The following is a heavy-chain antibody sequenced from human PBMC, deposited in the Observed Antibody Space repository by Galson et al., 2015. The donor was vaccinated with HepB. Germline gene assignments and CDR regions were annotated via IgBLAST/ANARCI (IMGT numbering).Heavy chain of an antibody. D-gene: IGHD3-3*01. CDR1: GFTFSSYE. CDR3: ARDSDPWSGFPSPRGMDV. CDR2: ISNSGGIK. J-gene: IGHJ6*02. Sequence: SLRLSCAASGFTFSSYEMNWVRRAPGKGLEWVSYISNSGGIKYYADSVKGRFTISRDNAKNSMFLQMDSLRVEDTAVYFCARDSDPWSGFPSPRGMDVWGHGTTVSVS. V-gene: IGHV3-48*03.